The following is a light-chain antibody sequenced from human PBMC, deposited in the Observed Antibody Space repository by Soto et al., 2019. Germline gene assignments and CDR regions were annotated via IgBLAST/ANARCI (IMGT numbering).Light chain of an antibody. CDR2: EVS. CDR3: SSYTSSSSL. Sequence: QSVMTPPASVSVSPGQSITISCTGTSSDVSSYNYLSWYQQHPSKAPILMIYEVSDRPSGMSSRVSGSKSGNSASLTFSGLQTEDEADYYCSSYTSSSSLFGTGTKITVL. CDR1: SSDVSSYNY. J-gene: IGLJ1*01. V-gene: IGLV2-14*01.